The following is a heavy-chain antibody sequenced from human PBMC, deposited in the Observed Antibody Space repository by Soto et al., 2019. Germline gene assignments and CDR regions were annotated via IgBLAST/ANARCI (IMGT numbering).Heavy chain of an antibody. CDR1: GFTFRSYG. D-gene: IGHD3-16*01. CDR3: VKDRVESGLGEVDY. CDR2: ISYDGSNK. Sequence: VGSLRLSCAASGFTFRSYGMHWVRQAPGKGLEWVAVISYDGSNKYYVDSVKGRFTISRDNSKNTLYLQMNSLRAEDTAVYYCVKDRVESGLGEVDYWGQGTLVTVSS. J-gene: IGHJ4*02. V-gene: IGHV3-30*18.